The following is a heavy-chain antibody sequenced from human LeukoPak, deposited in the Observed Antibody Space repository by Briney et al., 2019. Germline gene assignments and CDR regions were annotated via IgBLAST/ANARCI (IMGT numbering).Heavy chain of an antibody. CDR1: GGSISSSSYY. J-gene: IGHJ2*01. CDR3: ARQSGSYILHWYFDL. Sequence: SETLSLTCTVSGGSISSSSYYWGWIRQPPGKGLEWIGNIYYSGSTYYNPSLKSRVTISVDTSKNQFSLKLSSVTAADTAVYCCARQSGSYILHWYFDLWGRGTLVTVSS. V-gene: IGHV4-39*01. CDR2: IYYSGST. D-gene: IGHD1-26*01.